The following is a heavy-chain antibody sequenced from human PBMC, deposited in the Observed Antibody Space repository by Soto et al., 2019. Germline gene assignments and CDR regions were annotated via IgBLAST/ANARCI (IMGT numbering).Heavy chain of an antibody. CDR2: INAGNGNT. CDR3: AIFGVTLCFDY. Sequence: QVQLVQSGAEVKKPGASVKVSCKASGYTFTSYAMHWVRQAPGQRLEWMGWINAGNGNTKYSQKFQGRVTITRDTSPSRAYIEVSSLKSEDTAVYFCAIFGVTLCFDYWGQGTLVTVSS. CDR1: GYTFTSYA. D-gene: IGHD2-21*01. V-gene: IGHV1-3*01. J-gene: IGHJ4*02.